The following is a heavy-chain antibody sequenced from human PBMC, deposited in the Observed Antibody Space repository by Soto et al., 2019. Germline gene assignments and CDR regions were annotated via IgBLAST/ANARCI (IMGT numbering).Heavy chain of an antibody. CDR2: ISGSGGST. Sequence: PGGSLRLSCAASGFPFSSYAMSWVRQAPGKGLEWVSAISGSGGSTYYADSVKGRFTISRDNSKNTLYLQMNSLRAEDTAVYYCAKMRYCTNGVCYNCPSFIDYWGQGTLVTVSS. CDR1: GFPFSSYA. D-gene: IGHD2-8*01. V-gene: IGHV3-23*01. CDR3: AKMRYCTNGVCYNCPSFIDY. J-gene: IGHJ4*02.